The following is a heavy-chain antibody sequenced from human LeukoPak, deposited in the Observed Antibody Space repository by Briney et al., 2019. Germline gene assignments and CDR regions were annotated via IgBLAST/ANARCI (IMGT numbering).Heavy chain of an antibody. Sequence: SETLSLTCAVYGGSFSGYYWSWIRQPPGKGLEWIGEINHSGSTNYNPSLKSRVTISVDTSKNQFSLKLSSVTAADTAVYYCARDYYDSSGYSPLNYWGQGTLVTVSS. J-gene: IGHJ4*02. CDR1: GGSFSGYY. CDR3: ARDYYDSSGYSPLNY. CDR2: INHSGST. V-gene: IGHV4-34*01. D-gene: IGHD3-22*01.